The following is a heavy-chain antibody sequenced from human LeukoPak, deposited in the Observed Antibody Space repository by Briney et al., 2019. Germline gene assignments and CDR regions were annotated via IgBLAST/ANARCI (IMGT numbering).Heavy chain of an antibody. CDR1: GGSFSGYY. CDR3: ARIRFRKPLRPPYYFDY. CDR2: INHSGST. D-gene: IGHD1-14*01. V-gene: IGHV4-34*01. Sequence: PSETLSLTCAVYGGSFSGYYWSWIRQPPGKGLEWIGEINHSGSTNYNPSLKSRVTISVDTSKNQFSLKLSSVTAADTAVYYCARIRFRKPLRPPYYFDYWGQGTLVTVSS. J-gene: IGHJ4*02.